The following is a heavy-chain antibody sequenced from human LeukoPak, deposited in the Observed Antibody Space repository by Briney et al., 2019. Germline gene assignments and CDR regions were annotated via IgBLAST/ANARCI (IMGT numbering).Heavy chain of an antibody. Sequence: PGGSLRLSCAASGFTFSSYAMHWVRQAPGKGLEWVAVISYDGSNKYYADSVKGRFTISRDNSKNTLYLQMNSLRAVDTAVYYCARGTPYYYDSSGYYFDYWGQGTLVTVSS. CDR3: ARGTPYYYDSSGYYFDY. CDR1: GFTFSSYA. V-gene: IGHV3-30-3*01. CDR2: ISYDGSNK. J-gene: IGHJ4*02. D-gene: IGHD3-22*01.